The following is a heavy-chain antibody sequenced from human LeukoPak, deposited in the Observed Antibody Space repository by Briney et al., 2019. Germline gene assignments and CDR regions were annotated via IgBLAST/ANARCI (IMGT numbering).Heavy chain of an antibody. J-gene: IGHJ4*02. V-gene: IGHV3-23*01. CDR3: AKVGFREITMTVGVRGGFDY. Sequence: GGSLRLSCAASGFTFSSYAMSWVRQAPGKGLEWVSAISGSGGSTYYADSVKGRFTISRDNSKNTLYLQMNSLRAEDTAVYYCAKVGFREITMTVGVRGGFDYWGQGTLVTVSS. CDR1: GFTFSSYA. CDR2: ISGSGGST. D-gene: IGHD3-22*01.